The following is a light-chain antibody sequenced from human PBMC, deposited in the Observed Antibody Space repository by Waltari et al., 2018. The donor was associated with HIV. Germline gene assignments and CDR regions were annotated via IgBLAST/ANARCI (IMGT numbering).Light chain of an antibody. Sequence: DIQMTQSPSTLSASAGDRVTITCRASQSIGSWLAWYQQKPGKAPTLLISEASTLQTGVPSRFSGSGSGTDFTLTISSLHPDDFATYYCQEYNTYSETSGQGTKVEIK. CDR2: EAS. J-gene: IGKJ1*01. CDR3: QEYNTYSET. CDR1: QSIGSW. V-gene: IGKV1-5*03.